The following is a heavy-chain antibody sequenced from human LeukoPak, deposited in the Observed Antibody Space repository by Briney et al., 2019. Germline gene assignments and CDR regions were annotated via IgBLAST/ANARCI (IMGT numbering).Heavy chain of an antibody. CDR2: FYAGGST. CDR3: ARDGLYCDTTGCYKNFDY. D-gene: IGHD2-2*02. Sequence: GGSQRLSCAASGFTFSRHAMHWVRRAPGKGLEWVSVFYAGGSTYYTDSVKGRFTISRDNAKNSLYLQMNSLSAEDTAVYYCARDGLYCDTTGCYKNFDYWGQGTLVTVSS. J-gene: IGHJ4*02. CDR1: GFTFSRHA. V-gene: IGHV3-66*01.